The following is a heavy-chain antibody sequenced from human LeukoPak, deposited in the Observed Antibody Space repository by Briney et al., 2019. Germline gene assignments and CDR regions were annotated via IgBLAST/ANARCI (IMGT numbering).Heavy chain of an antibody. CDR2: ISGSGGST. J-gene: IGHJ4*02. CDR3: AKDRGVATPKPYDY. Sequence: GGSLRLSCAASGFTFSSYVMSWVRQAPGKGLEWVSAISGSGGSTYYADSVKGRFTISRDNSKNTLYLQMNSLRAEDTAVYYCAKDRGVATPKPYDYWGQGTLVTVSS. CDR1: GFTFSSYV. V-gene: IGHV3-23*01. D-gene: IGHD5-12*01.